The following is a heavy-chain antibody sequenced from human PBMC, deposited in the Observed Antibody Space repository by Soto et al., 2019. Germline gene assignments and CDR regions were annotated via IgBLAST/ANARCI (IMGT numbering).Heavy chain of an antibody. D-gene: IGHD6-13*01. J-gene: IGHJ4*02. CDR3: ARSSSSWSRGFDY. Sequence: ASVKVSCKASGYTFTSYGISWVRQAPGQGLEWMGWINPNSGGTNYAQKFQGRVTMTRDTSISTAYMELSRLRSDDTAVYYCARSSSSWSRGFDYWGQGTLVTVSS. CDR1: GYTFTSYG. V-gene: IGHV1-2*02. CDR2: INPNSGGT.